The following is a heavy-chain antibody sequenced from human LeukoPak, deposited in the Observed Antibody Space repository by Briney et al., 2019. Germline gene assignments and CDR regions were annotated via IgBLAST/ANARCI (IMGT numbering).Heavy chain of an antibody. CDR2: GDYSGGT. Sequence: SETLSLTCTVSGDSFTSVTDYWAWIRQPPGKGLEWIASGDYSGGTYYNPSLESRVAISADMSKNQISPKLTSVTGADTAVYYCAGERGEEYSSGWYKTNYFYNWGQGIRVTVSS. J-gene: IGHJ4*02. D-gene: IGHD6-19*01. V-gene: IGHV4-39*07. CDR3: AGERGEEYSSGWYKTNYFYN. CDR1: GDSFTSVTDY.